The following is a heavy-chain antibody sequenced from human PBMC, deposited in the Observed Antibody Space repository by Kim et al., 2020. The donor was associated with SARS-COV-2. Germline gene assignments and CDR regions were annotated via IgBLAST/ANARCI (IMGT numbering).Heavy chain of an antibody. J-gene: IGHJ4*02. V-gene: IGHV3-15*01. CDR3: TTDASRDYYGSGSFFPPFDY. CDR2: IKSKTDGGTT. D-gene: IGHD3-10*01. CDR1: GFTFSNAW. Sequence: GGSLRLSCAASGFTFSNAWMSWVRQAPGKGLEWVGRIKSKTDGGTTDYAAPVKGRFTISRDVSKNTLYLQMNSLKTEDTAVYYCTTDASRDYYGSGSFFPPFDYWGQGTLVTVSS.